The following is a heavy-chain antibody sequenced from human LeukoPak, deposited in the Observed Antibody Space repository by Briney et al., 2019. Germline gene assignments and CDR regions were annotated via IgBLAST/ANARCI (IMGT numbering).Heavy chain of an antibody. CDR2: ISGSGGSI. Sequence: GGSLRLSCAASGFTFSIYDMSWVRQAPGEGLDWVSAISGSGGSIYYADSEKGRFTISRDNYKNTVYLQMNRLRAEDAAVYYCTKDRQSWTYFDYWGQGTLVTVSS. CDR1: GFTFSIYD. D-gene: IGHD3/OR15-3a*01. V-gene: IGHV3-23*01. CDR3: TKDRQSWTYFDY. J-gene: IGHJ4*02.